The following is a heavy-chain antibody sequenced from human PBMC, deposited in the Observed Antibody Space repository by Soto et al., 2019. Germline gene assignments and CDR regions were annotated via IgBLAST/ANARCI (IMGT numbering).Heavy chain of an antibody. CDR3: ARARRLESWFDP. V-gene: IGHV4-4*07. CDR2: INSDGNT. Sequence: SETLSLTCTVSGGSLFGDYCTWIRQPAGGGLEWIGRINSDGNTNYSPSLKSRVTMSVDTSRKHFPPNLPSVTTADTASCFCARARRLESWFDPWGPGIQVPVSS. J-gene: IGHJ5*02. CDR1: GGSLFGDY. D-gene: IGHD5-12*01.